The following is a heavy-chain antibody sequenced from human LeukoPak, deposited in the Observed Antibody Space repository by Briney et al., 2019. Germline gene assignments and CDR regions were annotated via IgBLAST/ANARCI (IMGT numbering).Heavy chain of an antibody. CDR2: IYHSGST. D-gene: IGHD5-18*01. CDR1: GGSISSGGYS. V-gene: IGHV4-30-2*01. CDR3: ARGGGTAMVDFDY. Sequence: SQTLSLTCAVSGGSISSGGYSWSWIRQPPGKGLGWTGYIYHSGSTYYNPSLKSRVTISVDRSKNQFSLKLSSATAADTAVYYCARGGGTAMVDFDYWGQGTLVTVSS. J-gene: IGHJ4*02.